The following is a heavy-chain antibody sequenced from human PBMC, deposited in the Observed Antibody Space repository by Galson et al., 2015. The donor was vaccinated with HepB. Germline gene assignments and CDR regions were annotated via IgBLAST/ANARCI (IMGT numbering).Heavy chain of an antibody. CDR2: IYPGDFDT. D-gene: IGHD3-10*01. J-gene: IGHJ3*02. V-gene: IGHV5-51*01. CDR3: ARRWFGELGRDAFDI. CDR1: GYSFTSYW. Sequence: QSGAEVKKPGESLKISCKGSGYSFTSYWIGWVRQMPGKGLEWMGIIYPGDFDTRYSPSFQGQVTISADKSISTAYLQWSSLKASDTAMYYCARRWFGELGRDAFDIWGQGTMVTVSS.